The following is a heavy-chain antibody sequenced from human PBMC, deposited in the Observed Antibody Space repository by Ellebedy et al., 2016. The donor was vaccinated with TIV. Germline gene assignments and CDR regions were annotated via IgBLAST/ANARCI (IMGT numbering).Heavy chain of an antibody. Sequence: GESLKISCAASGFSFRSYWMSWVRQAPGKGLEWVANIYQDGSDEYYVDSVKGRFTISRDNDNKALFLQMNSQRVEDTAVYYCARRGSYGDYAVQINSWFDRWGRGTLVTVSS. J-gene: IGHJ5*02. CDR3: ARRGSYGDYAVQINSWFDR. D-gene: IGHD4-17*01. V-gene: IGHV3-7*01. CDR2: IYQDGSDE. CDR1: GFSFRSYW.